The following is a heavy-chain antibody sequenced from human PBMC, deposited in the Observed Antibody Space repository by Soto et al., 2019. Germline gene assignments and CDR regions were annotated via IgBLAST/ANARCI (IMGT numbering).Heavy chain of an antibody. J-gene: IGHJ6*02. V-gene: IGHV4-34*01. CDR2: INHSGST. D-gene: IGHD3-3*01. CDR1: GGSFSSYY. Sequence: SETLSLTCAVYGGSFSSYYWSWIRQPPGKGLEWIGEINHSGSTNYNPSLKSRVTISVDTSKNQFSLKLSSVTAADTAVYYCARGFWRGYHSGDLGMDVWGQGNTVTVSS. CDR3: ARGFWRGYHSGDLGMDV.